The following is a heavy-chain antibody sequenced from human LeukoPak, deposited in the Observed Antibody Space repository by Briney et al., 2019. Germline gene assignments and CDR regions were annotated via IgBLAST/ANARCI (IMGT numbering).Heavy chain of an antibody. Sequence: SETLSLTCAVSGGSLSGYYWNWIRQPPGKGLEWIGYVNAVGSTKYNPSLSSRLTISVDKSKNQFSLKLNSVTAADSAVYFCARRVPAASGGGFDYWGQGTLVTVSS. D-gene: IGHD2-2*01. CDR3: ARRVPAASGGGFDY. V-gene: IGHV4-4*08. J-gene: IGHJ4*02. CDR2: VNAVGST. CDR1: GGSLSGYY.